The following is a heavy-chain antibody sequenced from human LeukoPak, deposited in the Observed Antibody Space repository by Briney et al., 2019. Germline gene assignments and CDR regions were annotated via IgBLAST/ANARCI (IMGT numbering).Heavy chain of an antibody. CDR1: GFIFKNHA. J-gene: IGHJ4*02. D-gene: IGHD5-12*01. V-gene: IGHV3-23*01. CDR3: ARGNRGYSDY. CDR2: TSGSGGTK. Sequence: GGSLRLSCAASGFIFKNHAMSWVRQAPGKGLEWVSATSGSGGTKFYADSVKGRFTISRDNSKDTLYLQMNSLRAEDTAVYYCARGNRGYSDYWGQGTLVTVSS.